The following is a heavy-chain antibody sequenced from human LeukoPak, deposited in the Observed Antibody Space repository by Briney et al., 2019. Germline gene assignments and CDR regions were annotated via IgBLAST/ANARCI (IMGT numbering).Heavy chain of an antibody. Sequence: PSETLSLTCAVSGYSISSGYYWSWIRQPPGKGLEWIGYIYYSGSTYYNPSLKSRVTISVDTSKNQFSLKLSSVTAADTAVYYCAREGPYYYDSSGLDYWGQGTLVTVSS. CDR1: GYSISSGYY. V-gene: IGHV4-30-4*08. CDR2: IYYSGST. CDR3: AREGPYYYDSSGLDY. J-gene: IGHJ4*02. D-gene: IGHD3-22*01.